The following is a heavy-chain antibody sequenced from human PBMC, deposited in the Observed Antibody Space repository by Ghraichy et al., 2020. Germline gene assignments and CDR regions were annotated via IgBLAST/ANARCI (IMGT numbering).Heavy chain of an antibody. D-gene: IGHD1-1*01. CDR2: VYYTGNT. CDR1: GDSITGPSYH. Sequence: SQTLSLTCGVSGDSITGPSYHWGWIRQPPGKGLEWIASVYYTGNTYYSPSLRSRATIAVDTSKNQFSLKLISVTAADTAVYFCVRLVNGCPADSWGQGTLVTVSS. J-gene: IGHJ4*02. CDR3: VRLVNGCPADS. V-gene: IGHV4-39*01.